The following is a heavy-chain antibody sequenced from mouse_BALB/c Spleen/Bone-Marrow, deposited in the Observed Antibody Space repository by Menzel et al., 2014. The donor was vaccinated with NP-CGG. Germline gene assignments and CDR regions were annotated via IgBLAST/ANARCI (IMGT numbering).Heavy chain of an antibody. V-gene: IGHV14-3*02. CDR1: GFNFTDSY. Sequence: EVQLLQSGAELAKPGASVKMSCTASGFNFTDSYMHWVKQRPGQGLEWIGRIDPANGYTKYNPKFQDKATITSDTSSNPPSRQTSRLSAGDSGVYYYFDWEDYWGQGTTLTVSS. CDR2: IDPANGYT. CDR3: FDWEDY. J-gene: IGHJ2*01. D-gene: IGHD4-1*01.